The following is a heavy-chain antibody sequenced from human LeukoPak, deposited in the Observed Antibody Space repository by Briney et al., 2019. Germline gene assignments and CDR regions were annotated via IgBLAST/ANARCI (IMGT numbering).Heavy chain of an antibody. D-gene: IGHD2-15*01. CDR1: GGSFRGYY. Sequence: SETLSLTCAVYGGSFRGYYWSWIRQPPGKGLEWIGEINHSGSTNYNPSLKSTISVDTSKNQFSLKLSSVTAADTAVYYCARERSWIAYWGQGTLVTVSS. J-gene: IGHJ4*02. CDR2: INHSGST. V-gene: IGHV4-34*01. CDR3: ARERSWIAY.